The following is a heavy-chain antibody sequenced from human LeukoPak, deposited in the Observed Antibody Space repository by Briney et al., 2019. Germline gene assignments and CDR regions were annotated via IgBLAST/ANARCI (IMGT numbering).Heavy chain of an antibody. Sequence: GGSLRLSCAASGFTFSSFGMHWVRQAPGKGLEWVAFVRYDGSNKYYADSVKGRFTISRDNSEKKVYLQMNSLRAEDTAVYYCARVKRANWGLYARNDAFDIWGQGTMVTVSS. CDR2: VRYDGSNK. V-gene: IGHV3-30*02. CDR3: ARVKRANWGLYARNDAFDI. CDR1: GFTFSSFG. J-gene: IGHJ3*02. D-gene: IGHD7-27*01.